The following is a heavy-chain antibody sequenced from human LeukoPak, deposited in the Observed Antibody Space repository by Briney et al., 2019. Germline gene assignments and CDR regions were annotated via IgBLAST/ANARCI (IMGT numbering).Heavy chain of an antibody. CDR1: GFTFTNYA. CDR3: AGAVGGGFDY. Sequence: SGGSLRLSCAASGFTFTNYAMSWVRQAPGKGLDWVSAISGSGDSTYYADSVKGRFTISRDNAKNTLYLQMNSLRVEDTAVYYCAGAVGGGFDYWGQGTLVTVSS. CDR2: ISGSGDST. V-gene: IGHV3-23*01. D-gene: IGHD3-16*01. J-gene: IGHJ4*02.